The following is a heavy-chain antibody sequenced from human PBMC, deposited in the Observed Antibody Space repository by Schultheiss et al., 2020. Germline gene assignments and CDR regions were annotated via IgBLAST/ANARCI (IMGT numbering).Heavy chain of an antibody. J-gene: IGHJ5*02. V-gene: IGHV4-34*01. Sequence: GSLRLSCAVYGGSFSGYYWSWIRQPPGKGLEWIGEINHSGSTNYNPSLKSRVTISVDTSKNQFSLKLSSVTAADTAVYYCARHRYPDYYDSSGTNWFDPWGQGTLVTVSS. CDR1: GGSFSGYY. CDR3: ARHRYPDYYDSSGTNWFDP. CDR2: INHSGST. D-gene: IGHD3-22*01.